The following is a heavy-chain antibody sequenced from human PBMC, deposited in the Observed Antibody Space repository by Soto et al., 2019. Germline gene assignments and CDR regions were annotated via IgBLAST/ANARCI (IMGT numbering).Heavy chain of an antibody. CDR3: ARGGGSPYHNHEFDF. D-gene: IGHD6-13*01. CDR2: FSSTGST. J-gene: IGHJ4*02. Sequence: QVQLQESGPGLVKPSETLSLTCAVSGASITYYYWNWIRQPPGRGLEWIVSFSSTGSTVYNPSLRRRVTISLDTSKNQFSLTLNSVTAADTAVYYCARGGGSPYHNHEFDFWGQGTLVTVSS. CDR1: GASITYYY. V-gene: IGHV4-59*01.